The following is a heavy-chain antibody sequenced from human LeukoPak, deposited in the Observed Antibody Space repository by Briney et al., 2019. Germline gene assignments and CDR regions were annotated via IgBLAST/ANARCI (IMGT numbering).Heavy chain of an antibody. Sequence: SSQTLSLTCTVSGGSISSGSYYWSCIRQPAGKGLEWIGRIYTSGSTHYNPSLKSRVTISVDTSKNQFSLKLSSVTAADTAVYYCARGIDSSSWYNWFDPWGQGTLVTVSS. J-gene: IGHJ5*02. V-gene: IGHV4-61*02. CDR2: IYTSGST. CDR1: GGSISSGSYY. CDR3: ARGIDSSSWYNWFDP. D-gene: IGHD6-13*01.